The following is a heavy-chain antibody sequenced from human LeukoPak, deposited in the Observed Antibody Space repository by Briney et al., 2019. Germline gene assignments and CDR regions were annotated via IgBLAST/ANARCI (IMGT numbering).Heavy chain of an antibody. CDR2: IRYDGSNK. D-gene: IGHD3-10*01. CDR3: ARDTYGSGSYYNAPLDY. J-gene: IGHJ4*02. Sequence: GGSLRLSCAASGFTFSSYGMHWVRQAPGKGLEWVAFIRYDGSNKYYADSVKGRFTISRDNAKNSLYLQMNSLRAEDTAVYYCARDTYGSGSYYNAPLDYWGQGTLVTVSS. CDR1: GFTFSSYG. V-gene: IGHV3-30*02.